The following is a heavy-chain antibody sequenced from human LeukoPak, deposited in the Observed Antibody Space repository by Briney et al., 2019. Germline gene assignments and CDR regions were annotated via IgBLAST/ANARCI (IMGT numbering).Heavy chain of an antibody. Sequence: ATVRLSCTSSGYTFTYHYIHWVQQAPGKGLEWMGRVDPADGETMYAEKFQGRVSIVADTSTDTVYLEVRGLTSADTAVYYCAVLDYGDFFRDVDLWGRGTLVTVSS. V-gene: IGHV1-69-2*01. J-gene: IGHJ2*01. CDR1: GYTFTYHY. CDR2: VDPADGET. D-gene: IGHD4-17*01. CDR3: AVLDYGDFFRDVDL.